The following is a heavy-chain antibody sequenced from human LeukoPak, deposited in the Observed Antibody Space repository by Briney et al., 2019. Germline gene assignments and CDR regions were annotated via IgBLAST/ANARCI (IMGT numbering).Heavy chain of an antibody. CDR1: GYTFTSYD. J-gene: IGHJ5*02. D-gene: IGHD3-3*01. Sequence: RASVKVSCKASGYTFTSYDINWVRQATGQGLEWMGWMNPNSGNTGYAQKFQGRVTMTRNTSISTAYMELSSLRSEDTAVYYCARGAFYYDFWSGYPLNDNWFDPWGQGTLVIVSS. V-gene: IGHV1-8*01. CDR3: ARGAFYYDFWSGYPLNDNWFDP. CDR2: MNPNSGNT.